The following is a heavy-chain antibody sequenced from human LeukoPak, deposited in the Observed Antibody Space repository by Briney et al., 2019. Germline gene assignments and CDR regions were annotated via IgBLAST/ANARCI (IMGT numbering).Heavy chain of an antibody. J-gene: IGHJ4*02. V-gene: IGHV5-51*01. CDR2: IYPGDSQT. CDR1: GYNFTNYW. D-gene: IGHD3-9*01. CDR3: ATSVDTTGYLHFFNH. Sequence: GESLKISCKGSGYNFTNYWIGWVRQMPGKGLEWMGVIYPGDSQTRYSPSFQGQVTISADKSISTAYLQWSSLKASDTAMFYCATSVDTTGYLHFFNHWGQGTLVTVSS.